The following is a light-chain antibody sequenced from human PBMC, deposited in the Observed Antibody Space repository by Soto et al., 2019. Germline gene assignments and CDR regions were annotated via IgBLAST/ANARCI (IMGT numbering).Light chain of an antibody. Sequence: EIVLTQSPGTLSLSPGERATLFCRASQSVSGSFLAWYQQKPGQAPRLLMYGASSRATGITDRFSGGGSGTDFTLIISRLEPEDFAVYYCQQYGSSPTFGQGTKVDIK. CDR2: GAS. CDR1: QSVSGSF. J-gene: IGKJ1*01. CDR3: QQYGSSPT. V-gene: IGKV3-20*01.